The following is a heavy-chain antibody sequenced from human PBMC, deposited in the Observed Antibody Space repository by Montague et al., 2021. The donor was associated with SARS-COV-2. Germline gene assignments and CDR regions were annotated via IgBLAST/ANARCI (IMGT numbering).Heavy chain of an antibody. CDR1: GGSISSGSYY. J-gene: IGHJ4*02. V-gene: IGHV4-61*02. Sequence: TLSLTCTASGGSISSGSYYWSWIRQPAGKGLEWIVSIYTSGSTNYNLSLKSRVTISVDTSKNQFSLKLSSVTAADTAVYYCARGVLRYFDWTSPFDYWGQGTLVTVSS. CDR2: IYTSGST. CDR3: ARGVLRYFDWTSPFDY. D-gene: IGHD3-9*01.